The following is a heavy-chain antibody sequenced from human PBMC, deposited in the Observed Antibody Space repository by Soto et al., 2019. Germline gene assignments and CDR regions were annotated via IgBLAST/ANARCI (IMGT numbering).Heavy chain of an antibody. J-gene: IGHJ4*01. D-gene: IGHD2-21*02. V-gene: IGHV4-4*02. Sequence: QVQLQESGPGLVKPSGTLSLTCAVSGDSISSDKWWSWVRQPPGKGLEWIGEIHHSGRTNYNPSLKSRVTILGEKSKNQFSLELSSMTAADTAVYYCARGGDWQFDYWGHGTLVTVSS. CDR1: GDSISSDKW. CDR3: ARGGDWQFDY. CDR2: IHHSGRT.